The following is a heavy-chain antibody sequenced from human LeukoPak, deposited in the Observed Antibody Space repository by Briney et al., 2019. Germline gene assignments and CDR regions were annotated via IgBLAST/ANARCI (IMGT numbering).Heavy chain of an antibody. CDR2: IKEDGSEI. J-gene: IGHJ4*02. V-gene: IGHV3-7*01. Sequence: GGSLRLSCAASGVMFSNYWMTWVRQAPGKGLEWVANIKEDGSEIYYVDSVKGRFTISRDNARNSLYLQMNSLRAEDTAVYYCARGVYYFDYWGQGTLVTVSS. D-gene: IGHD6-6*01. CDR3: ARGVYYFDY. CDR1: GVMFSNYW.